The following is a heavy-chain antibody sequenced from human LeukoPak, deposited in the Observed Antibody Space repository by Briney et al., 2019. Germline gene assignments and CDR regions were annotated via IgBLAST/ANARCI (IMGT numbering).Heavy chain of an antibody. CDR3: ARALPRRSGWKGYWYFDL. J-gene: IGHJ2*01. D-gene: IGHD6-19*01. CDR1: GFTFSSYA. CDR2: ISYDGSNK. V-gene: IGHV3-30-3*01. Sequence: GGCLRLSCAASGFTFSSYAMHWVRQAPGKGLQWVAVISYDGSNKYYADSVKGRFTISRDNSKNTLYLQMNSLRAEDTAVYYCARALPRRSGWKGYWYFDLWGRGTLVTVSS.